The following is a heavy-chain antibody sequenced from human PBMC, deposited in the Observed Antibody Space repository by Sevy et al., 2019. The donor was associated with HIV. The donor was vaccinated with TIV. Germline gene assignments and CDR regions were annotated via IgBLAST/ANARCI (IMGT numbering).Heavy chain of an antibody. CDR1: GFDVNDNY. Sequence: GGSLRLSCAASGFDVNDNYMTWVRQAPGKGLEWVSIIHADGSSYYADSVKGRFTMSRDDSKNIVNLQMNSLRADDTAVYYCARDGRFCGNECYLYYYYGMDVWGQGTAVTVSS. V-gene: IGHV3-53*01. CDR2: IHADGSS. CDR3: ARDGRFCGNECYLYYYYGMDV. D-gene: IGHD1-26*01. J-gene: IGHJ6*02.